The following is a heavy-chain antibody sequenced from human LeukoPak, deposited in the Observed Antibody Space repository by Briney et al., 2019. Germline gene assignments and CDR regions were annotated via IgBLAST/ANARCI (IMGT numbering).Heavy chain of an antibody. D-gene: IGHD2-2*01. Sequence: GGSLRLSCAASGFTFTGYHISWIRHAPGKGLEWVSYISSSSSYTNYVDSVKDRFTISRDNAKKSLYMQMTSLRAEDTAVYYCARAVEGGSSTSSLGYWGQGTLVTVSS. J-gene: IGHJ4*02. CDR1: GFTFTGYH. CDR3: ARAVEGGSSTSSLGY. V-gene: IGHV3-11*06. CDR2: ISSSSSYT.